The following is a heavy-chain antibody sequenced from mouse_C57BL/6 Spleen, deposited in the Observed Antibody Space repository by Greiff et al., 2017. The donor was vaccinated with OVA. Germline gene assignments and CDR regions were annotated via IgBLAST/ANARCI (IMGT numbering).Heavy chain of an antibody. CDR1: GYTFTSYW. D-gene: IGHD1-1*01. V-gene: IGHV1-59*01. J-gene: IGHJ3*01. CDR2: IDPSDSYT. CDR3: ARWGTTVVAEAY. Sequence: QVQLQQPGAELVRPGPSVKLSCKASGYTFTSYWMHWVKQRPGQGLEWIGVIDPSDSYTNYNQKFKGKATLTVDTSSSTAYMQLSSLTSEDSAVYYCARWGTTVVAEAYWGQGTLVTVSA.